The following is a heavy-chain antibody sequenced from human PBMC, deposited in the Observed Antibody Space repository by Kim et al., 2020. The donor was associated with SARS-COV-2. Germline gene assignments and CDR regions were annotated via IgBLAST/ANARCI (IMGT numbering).Heavy chain of an antibody. CDR3: AKVGGGYSGSQYAFDI. V-gene: IGHV3-23*01. Sequence: VKGRFTIPRDNSKNTLYLQMNGLRAEDTAVYYCAKVGGGYSGSQYAFDIWGQGTMVTVSS. D-gene: IGHD1-26*01. J-gene: IGHJ3*02.